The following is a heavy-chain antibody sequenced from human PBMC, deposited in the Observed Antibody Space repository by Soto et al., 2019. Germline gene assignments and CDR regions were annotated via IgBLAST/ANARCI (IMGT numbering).Heavy chain of an antibody. J-gene: IGHJ3*02. CDR3: ARDRAHGFDI. CDR2: ISADKGNT. Sequence: QAQLVQSGGEVKRPGASVKVSCKASGYTFISNGISWVRQAPGQGLEWMGWISADKGNTNYAQKLQGRVSMTRDTSTSTVYMELRSLRSEDTAVYFCARDRAHGFDIWGQGTTVTVSS. CDR1: GYTFISNG. V-gene: IGHV1-18*04.